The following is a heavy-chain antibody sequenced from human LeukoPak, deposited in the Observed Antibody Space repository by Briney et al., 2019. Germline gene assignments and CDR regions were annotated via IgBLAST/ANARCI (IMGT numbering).Heavy chain of an antibody. Sequence: ASVKVSCKASGYTFTCYYMHWVRQAPGQGLEWMGWINPNSGGTNYAQKFQGRVTMTRDTSISTAYMELSRLRSDDTAVYYCARVPFYYDSSGSSDYWGQGTLVTVSS. CDR2: INPNSGGT. D-gene: IGHD3-22*01. J-gene: IGHJ4*02. CDR3: ARVPFYYDSSGSSDY. CDR1: GYTFTCYY. V-gene: IGHV1-2*02.